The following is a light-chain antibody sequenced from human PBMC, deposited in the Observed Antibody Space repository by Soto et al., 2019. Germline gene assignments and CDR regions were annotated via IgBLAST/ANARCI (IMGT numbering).Light chain of an antibody. CDR3: CSYAGSYSWV. V-gene: IGLV2-11*01. CDR2: DVS. Sequence: QSALTQPASVSGSPGQSITISCTGTSSDFGGYNYVSWYQQHPGKAPKLMIYDVSKRPSGVPDRFSGSKSGNTASLTISGLQAEDEADYYCCSYAGSYSWVFGGGTQLTVL. CDR1: SSDFGGYNY. J-gene: IGLJ3*02.